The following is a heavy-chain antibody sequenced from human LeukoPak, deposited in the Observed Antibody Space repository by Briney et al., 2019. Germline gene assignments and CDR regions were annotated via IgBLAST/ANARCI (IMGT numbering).Heavy chain of an antibody. CDR3: ARAVRYDYVWGSYLDY. D-gene: IGHD3-16*02. Sequence: HPGGSLRLSCAASGFTFSGYEMNWVRQAPGKGLEWVSYISSSGSTIYYADSVKGRFTISRDNAKNSLYLQMNSLRAEDTAVYYCARAVRYDYVWGSYLDYWGQGTLVTVSS. J-gene: IGHJ4*02. CDR2: ISSSGSTI. V-gene: IGHV3-48*03. CDR1: GFTFSGYE.